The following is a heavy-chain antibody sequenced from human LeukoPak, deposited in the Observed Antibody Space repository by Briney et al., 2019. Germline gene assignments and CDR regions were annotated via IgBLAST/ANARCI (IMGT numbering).Heavy chain of an antibody. CDR3: ARYGNGAWLAHYSFEI. CDR1: GFTLSNYW. Sequence: GGSLRLSCTAYGFTLSNYWMSWVRQAPGKGLEWVANINQGESEKYYVDSVKGRFAISRDNAKNSLYLQMNSLRDEGTAVYYCARYGNGAWLAHYSFEIWGQGTMVTVSS. D-gene: IGHD6-19*01. J-gene: IGHJ3*02. CDR2: INQGESEK. V-gene: IGHV3-7*01.